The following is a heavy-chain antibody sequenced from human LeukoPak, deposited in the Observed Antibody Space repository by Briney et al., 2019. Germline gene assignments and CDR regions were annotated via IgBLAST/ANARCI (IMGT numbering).Heavy chain of an antibody. J-gene: IGHJ4*02. D-gene: IGHD4-11*01. CDR1: GFTFSNYP. CDR2: ISGSGATI. V-gene: IGHV3-23*01. Sequence: PGGSLRLSCTASGFTFSNYPINFVRQAPGKGLDWVSAISGSGATIYYADAVRGRFTISRDNSKNTVYLQMNSLRAEDTALYYCATSTVAKYDYWGQGTLVAVSS. CDR3: ATSTVAKYDY.